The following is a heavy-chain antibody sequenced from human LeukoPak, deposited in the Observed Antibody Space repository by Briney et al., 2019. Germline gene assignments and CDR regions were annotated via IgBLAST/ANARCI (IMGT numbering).Heavy chain of an antibody. J-gene: IGHJ4*02. Sequence: GASLQISCKGSGYNFNTYWVAWARQMPGKGLEWMGRIDPSDSYTNYSPSFQGHVTISADKSISTAYLQWSSLKASDTAMYYCARRGVRGSSDYWGQGTLVTVSS. CDR1: GYNFNTYW. D-gene: IGHD2-2*01. V-gene: IGHV5-10-1*01. CDR3: ARRGVRGSSDY. CDR2: IDPSDSYT.